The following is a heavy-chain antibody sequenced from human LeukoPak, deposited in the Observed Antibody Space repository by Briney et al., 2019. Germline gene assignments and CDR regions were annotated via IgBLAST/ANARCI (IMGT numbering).Heavy chain of an antibody. CDR3: ARQRRWLQIDY. D-gene: IGHD5-24*01. CDR2: IYYSGST. J-gene: IGHJ4*02. V-gene: IGHV4-59*08. Sequence: PSETLSLTCTVSGGYISSNSWSWIRQTPGKGLEWIGYIYYSGSTNYNPSPKSRVTISVDTSKNQFSLKLSSVTAADTAVYYCARQRRWLQIDYWGQGTLVTVSS. CDR1: GGYISSNS.